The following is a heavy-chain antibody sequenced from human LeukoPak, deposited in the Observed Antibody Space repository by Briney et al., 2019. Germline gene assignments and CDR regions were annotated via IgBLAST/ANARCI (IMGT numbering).Heavy chain of an antibody. J-gene: IGHJ4*02. CDR2: IYSGGST. Sequence: PGGSLRLSCAASGFTVSSNYMSWVRQAPGKGLEWVSVIYSGGSTYYADSVKGRFTISRDNSKNTLYLQMNSLRAEDTAVYYCARGDYDFWSGTTPPDYWGQGTLVTVSS. D-gene: IGHD3-3*01. CDR3: ARGDYDFWSGTTPPDY. CDR1: GFTVSSNY. V-gene: IGHV3-66*01.